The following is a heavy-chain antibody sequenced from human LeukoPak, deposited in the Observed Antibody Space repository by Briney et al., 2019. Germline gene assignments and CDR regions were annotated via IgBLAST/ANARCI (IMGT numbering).Heavy chain of an antibody. Sequence: PGGSLRLSCAASGFTFNNCAMNWVRQAPGKGLEWVSTISGSGDSTYYADSVKGRFTISRDNSKNTFYLQMNSLRADDTAVYYRARLVTTAEAGTIDCWGQGALVTVSS. CDR3: ARLVTTAEAGTIDC. CDR1: GFTFNNCA. V-gene: IGHV3-23*01. D-gene: IGHD6-13*01. J-gene: IGHJ4*02. CDR2: ISGSGDST.